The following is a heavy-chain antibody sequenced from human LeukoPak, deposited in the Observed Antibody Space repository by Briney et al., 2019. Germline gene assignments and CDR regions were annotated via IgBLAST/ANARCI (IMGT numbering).Heavy chain of an antibody. J-gene: IGHJ6*02. CDR3: AKRSLWFGELLRPSYYYGMDV. V-gene: IGHV3-23*01. Sequence: GGSLRLSCAASGFTFSSYAMSWVRQAPGKGLEWVSAISGSGGSTYYADSVKGRFTISRDNSKNTLYLQMNSLRAEDTAVYYCAKRSLWFGELLRPSYYYGMDVWGQGTAVTVSS. D-gene: IGHD3-10*01. CDR2: ISGSGGST. CDR1: GFTFSSYA.